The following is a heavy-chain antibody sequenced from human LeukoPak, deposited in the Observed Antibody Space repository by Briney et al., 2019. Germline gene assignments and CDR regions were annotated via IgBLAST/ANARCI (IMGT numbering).Heavy chain of an antibody. V-gene: IGHV3-74*03. J-gene: IGHJ4*02. D-gene: IGHD3-22*01. Sequence: PWGVLRLSCAASGFTFSYYWMHWVRQAPGEGLVWVSRINDDGRTTTYADSVKGRITISRDNAKNSLYLQMNSLRAENTAVYYCARDIYYDSSGYYGSVYWGQGTLVTVSS. CDR3: ARDIYYDSSGYYGSVY. CDR2: INDDGRTT. CDR1: GFTFSYYW.